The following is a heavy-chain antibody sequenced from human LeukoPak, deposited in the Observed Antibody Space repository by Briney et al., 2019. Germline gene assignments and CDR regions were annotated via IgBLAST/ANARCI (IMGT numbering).Heavy chain of an antibody. D-gene: IGHD2-8*01. CDR1: GGTFSSYA. CDR2: IIPIFGTA. CDR3: ASGPSVLMVYATLDY. V-gene: IGHV1-69*05. Sequence: ASVKVSCQASGGTFSSYAISWVRQAPGQGLEWMGWIIPIFGTANYAQKFQGRVTITTDESTSTAYMELSSLRSEDTAVYYCASGPSVLMVYATLDYWGQGTLVTVSS. J-gene: IGHJ4*02.